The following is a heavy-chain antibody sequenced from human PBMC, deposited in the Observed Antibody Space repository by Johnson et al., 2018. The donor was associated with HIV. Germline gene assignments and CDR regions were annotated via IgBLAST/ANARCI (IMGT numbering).Heavy chain of an antibody. Sequence: VQLVESGGGLVQPGRSLRLSCAASGFTFDEYAMHWVRQAPGKGLEWVSGINWTGGSTGHADSVKGRVTISRDNAKNSLYMQMKSLRAEDTALYYCARDPFHYYDSSGYAGGAFDIWGQGTMVTVSS. J-gene: IGHJ3*02. V-gene: IGHV3-9*01. CDR1: GFTFDEYA. CDR3: ARDPFHYYDSSGYAGGAFDI. CDR2: INWTGGST. D-gene: IGHD3-22*01.